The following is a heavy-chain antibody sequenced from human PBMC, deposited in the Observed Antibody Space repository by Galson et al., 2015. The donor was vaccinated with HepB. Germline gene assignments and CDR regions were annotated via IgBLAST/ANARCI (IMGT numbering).Heavy chain of an antibody. Sequence: SLRLSCAASGFTFSSYSMNWVRQAPGKGLEWVSSISSSSSYIYYADSVKGRFTISRDNTKNSLYLQMNSLRAEDTAVYYCARVLSFDFWSAISRGYMDVWGKGTTVTVSS. V-gene: IGHV3-21*01. CDR3: ARVLSFDFWSAISRGYMDV. CDR1: GFTFSSYS. D-gene: IGHD3-3*01. J-gene: IGHJ6*03. CDR2: ISSSSSYI.